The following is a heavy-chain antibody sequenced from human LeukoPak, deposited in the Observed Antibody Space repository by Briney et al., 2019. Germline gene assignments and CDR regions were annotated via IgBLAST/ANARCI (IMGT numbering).Heavy chain of an antibody. Sequence: GESLKISCKDSGYSFTSYWIGWVRQMPGKGQEWMGIIYPGDSDTRYSPSFQGQVTISADKSINTAYLQWSSLKASDTAIYYCARRGEAMDPFDYWGQGTLVTVSS. CDR2: IYPGDSDT. CDR1: GYSFTSYW. J-gene: IGHJ4*02. CDR3: ARRGEAMDPFDY. D-gene: IGHD5-18*01. V-gene: IGHV5-51*01.